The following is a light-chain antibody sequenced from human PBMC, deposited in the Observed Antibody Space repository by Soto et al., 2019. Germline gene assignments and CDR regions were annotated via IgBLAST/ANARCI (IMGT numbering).Light chain of an antibody. CDR1: TSNIGNNY. CDR3: GTWDSSLSAGV. J-gene: IGLJ3*02. Sequence: QSVLTQPPSVSAAPGQSVTISCSGSTSNIGNNYVSWYQQLPGTAPKLVIYENNKRPSGIPDRFSGSKSGTSVTLSITGLQTGDEADYYCGTWDSSLSAGVFGGGTQLTV. CDR2: ENN. V-gene: IGLV1-51*02.